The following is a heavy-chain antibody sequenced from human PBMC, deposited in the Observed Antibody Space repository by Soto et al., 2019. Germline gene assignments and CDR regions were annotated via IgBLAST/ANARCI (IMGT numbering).Heavy chain of an antibody. CDR1: GYSISSGYY. Sequence: SETLSLTCAVSGYSISSGYYWGWIHQPPGMGLEWIGSIYHSGTTYYNPSLVSRVTMSVDTSKNQFSLKLYSVTAADTDVYYCARGTDYWGQGTLVTVSS. J-gene: IGHJ4*02. CDR2: IYHSGTT. CDR3: ARGTDY. V-gene: IGHV4-38-2*01.